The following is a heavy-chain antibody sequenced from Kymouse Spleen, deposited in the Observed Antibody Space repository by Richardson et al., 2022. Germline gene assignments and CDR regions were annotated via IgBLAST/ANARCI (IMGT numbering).Heavy chain of an antibody. Sequence: QVQLVESGGGVVQPGRSLRLSCAASGFTFSSYGMHWVRQAPGKGLEWVAVIWYDGSNKYYADSVKGRFTISRDNSKNTLYLQMNSLRAEDTAVYYCARDRDYGDFYYYYYYGMDVWGQGTTVTVSS. D-gene: IGHD4-17*01. CDR2: IWYDGSNK. CDR1: GFTFSSYG. J-gene: IGHJ6*02. V-gene: IGHV3-33*01. CDR3: ARDRDYGDFYYYYYYGMDV.